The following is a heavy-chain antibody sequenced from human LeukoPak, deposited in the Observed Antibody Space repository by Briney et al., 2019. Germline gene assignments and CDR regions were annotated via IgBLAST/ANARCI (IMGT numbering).Heavy chain of an antibody. CDR2: VDYSGST. Sequence: SETLSLTCSVSGGSVRSGNYYWSWIRQPPGKGLEWIGYVDYSGSTSYNPSLRRRVTISLDTSKNQFSLKVMYLTAADTAVYYCARGIRTGYGYWGQGTLVTVSS. CDR3: ARGIRTGYGY. J-gene: IGHJ4*02. CDR1: GGSVRSGNYY. D-gene: IGHD1-1*01. V-gene: IGHV4-61*01.